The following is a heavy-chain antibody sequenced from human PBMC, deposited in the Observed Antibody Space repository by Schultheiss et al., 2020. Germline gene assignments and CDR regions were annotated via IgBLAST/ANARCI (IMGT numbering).Heavy chain of an antibody. CDR1: SRLG. CDR3: ARGGGRLGSYFLYYFDY. Sequence: SRLGMHWVRQAPGKGLEWVGLIWYDGSKEYFPDSVKGRFTISRDNSKNILYLQMHSLRVEDTAVYCCARGGGRLGSYFLYYFDYWGQGTLVTVSS. CDR2: IWYDGSKE. D-gene: IGHD3-10*01. J-gene: IGHJ4*02. V-gene: IGHV3-33*01.